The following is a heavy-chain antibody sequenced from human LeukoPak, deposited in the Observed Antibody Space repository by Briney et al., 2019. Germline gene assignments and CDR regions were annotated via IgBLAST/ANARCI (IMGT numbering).Heavy chain of an antibody. Sequence: ASVKVSCKASGYTFTSYYMHWVRQSPGQGLEWMGIINPSGGSTSYAQKFQGRVTMTRDTSTSTVYMELSSLRSEDTAAYYCATYANGDVDYWGQGTLVTVSS. CDR3: ATYANGDVDY. J-gene: IGHJ4*02. CDR2: INPSGGST. D-gene: IGHD4-17*01. V-gene: IGHV1-46*01. CDR1: GYTFTSYY.